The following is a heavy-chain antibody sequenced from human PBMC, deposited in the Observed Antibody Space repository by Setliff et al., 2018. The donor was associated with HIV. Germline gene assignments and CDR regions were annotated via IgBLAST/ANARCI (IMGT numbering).Heavy chain of an antibody. Sequence: ASVKVSCKASRRTFNSHTINWVRQAPGQGLDWMGRIIPILGVANYAQRFQGKVTITADKSTSTAYMELTSLRFDDTAMYYCVRGVQSPPHYSYYYMDVWGEGTRVTVSS. CDR2: IIPILGVA. V-gene: IGHV1-69*02. D-gene: IGHD3-3*01. CDR3: VRGVQSPPHYSYYYMDV. J-gene: IGHJ6*03. CDR1: RRTFNSHT.